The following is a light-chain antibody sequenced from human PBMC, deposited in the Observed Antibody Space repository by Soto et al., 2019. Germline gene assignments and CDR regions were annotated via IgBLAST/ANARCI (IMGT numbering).Light chain of an antibody. V-gene: IGKV3-15*01. Sequence: EIVMTQSPATLSVSPGERATLSCRASQSISSKLAWYQQKPGQAPRLLIYGASTRATDIPARFSGSGSGTEFTLTISSLQSEDFAVYYCQQYNDWPWTFGQGTKVEVK. CDR3: QQYNDWPWT. CDR2: GAS. J-gene: IGKJ1*01. CDR1: QSISSK.